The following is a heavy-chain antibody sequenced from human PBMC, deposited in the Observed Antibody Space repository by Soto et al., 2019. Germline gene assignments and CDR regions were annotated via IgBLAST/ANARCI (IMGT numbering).Heavy chain of an antibody. CDR3: AGLGRIAAAGTFDY. J-gene: IGHJ4*02. Sequence: ASVKVSCKTSGYSFSAYHIHWVLQAPGQGLEWMGWMNPNSGATNSPQKFRGRVTMTRDTSLRTAYMELSRLRSDDTAVYYCAGLGRIAAAGTFDYWGQGTLVTVSS. V-gene: IGHV1-2*02. CDR2: MNPNSGAT. CDR1: GYSFSAYH. D-gene: IGHD6-13*01.